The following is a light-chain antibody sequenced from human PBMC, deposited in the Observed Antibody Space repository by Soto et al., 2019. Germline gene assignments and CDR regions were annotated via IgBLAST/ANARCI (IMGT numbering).Light chain of an antibody. CDR3: QQYNNWPLT. V-gene: IGKV3-15*01. CDR2: GAS. CDR1: QNVRNS. J-gene: IGKJ5*01. Sequence: VLTQSPATLSLSPGERATLSCRASQNVRNSLAWFQQRPGQAPRLLIYGASTRATGVPARFSGGGSGTEFTLTISGLRSEDFAVYWCQQYNNWPLTFGPGTRLEIK.